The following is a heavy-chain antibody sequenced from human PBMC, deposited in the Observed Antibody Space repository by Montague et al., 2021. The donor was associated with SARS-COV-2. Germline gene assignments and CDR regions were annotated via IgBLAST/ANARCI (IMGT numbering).Heavy chain of an antibody. V-gene: IGHV4-61*02. J-gene: IGHJ6*02. Sequence: TLSLTCTVSGASVNTGHYYWSWIRQPAGKGLEWIGRVYPSGNTNYNPSLRSRVSISVDMSKNQISLKLSSVTAADTAVYYCARVRGAALYFGEVGYYGMVVWGQGTTVTVSS. CDR2: VYPSGNT. CDR3: ARVRGAALYFGEVGYYGMVV. D-gene: IGHD3-10*01. CDR1: GASVNTGHYY.